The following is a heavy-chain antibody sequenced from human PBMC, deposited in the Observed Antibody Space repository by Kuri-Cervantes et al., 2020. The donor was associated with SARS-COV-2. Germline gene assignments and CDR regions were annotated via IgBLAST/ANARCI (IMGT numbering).Heavy chain of an antibody. V-gene: IGHV3-21*01. CDR1: GFTFSSYS. D-gene: IGHD2-15*01. Sequence: GGSLRLSCAASGFTFSSYSMNWVRQAPGKGLEWVSSISSSSSHIYYADSVKGRFTISRDNAKNSLYLQMNSLRAEDTAVYYCARVRLYCSGGSCYFDYWGQGTLVTVSS. CDR3: ARVRLYCSGGSCYFDY. CDR2: ISSSSSHI. J-gene: IGHJ4*02.